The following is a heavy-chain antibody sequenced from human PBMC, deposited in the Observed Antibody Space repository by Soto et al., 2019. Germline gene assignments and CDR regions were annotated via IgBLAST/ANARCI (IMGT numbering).Heavy chain of an antibody. CDR2: SHHSGNA. J-gene: IGHJ4*02. CDR1: GASISSGGYY. CDR3: ARYCSTTRCPFDY. D-gene: IGHD2-2*01. V-gene: IGHV4-31*03. Sequence: QVQLQESGPGLVKPSQTLSLTCTVSGASISSGGYYWGWIRQQPGKGLEWIGYSHHSGNAYYNPSLKSRVTVSVDTSKNQFSLKVNSVTAADTAVYYCARYCSTTRCPFDYWGQGTLVTVSS.